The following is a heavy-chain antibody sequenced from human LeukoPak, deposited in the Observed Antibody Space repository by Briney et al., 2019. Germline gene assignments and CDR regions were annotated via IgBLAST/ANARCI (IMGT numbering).Heavy chain of an antibody. D-gene: IGHD3-3*01. CDR2: ISSSSSYI. V-gene: IGHV3-21*01. CDR3: ARALSIDDDFWSGYNDY. J-gene: IGHJ4*02. CDR1: GFTFNAFG. Sequence: GGSLRLSCAASGFTFNAFGMNWVRQAPGKGLERVSSISSSSSYIYYADSVKGRFTISRDNAKNSLYLQVNSLRAEDTAVYYCARALSIDDDFWSGYNDYWGQGTLVTVSS.